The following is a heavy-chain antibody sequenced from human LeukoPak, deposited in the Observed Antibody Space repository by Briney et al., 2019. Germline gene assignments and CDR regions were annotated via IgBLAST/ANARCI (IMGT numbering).Heavy chain of an antibody. V-gene: IGHV3-21*01. CDR2: ITSSSNYI. Sequence: GGSLRLSCAASGFTFSSFSMNWVRQAPGKGLEWVSSITSSSNYIYYANSVRGRFTISRDNAKNSLYLQMNSLRAEDTAVYYCARDLRLWGQGTLVTVSS. CDR3: ARDLRL. CDR1: GFTFSSFS. J-gene: IGHJ4*02.